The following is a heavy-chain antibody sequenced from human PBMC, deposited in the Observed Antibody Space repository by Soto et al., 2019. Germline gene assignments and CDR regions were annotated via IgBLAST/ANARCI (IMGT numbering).Heavy chain of an antibody. Sequence: QVQLQESGPGLVKPSGTLSLTCAVSSGSISSSNWWSWVRQPPGKGLEWIGEIYHSGSTNYNPSLKSGVTISVDKSKNQFALKLSSVTAADTVVYYCARGRGGLTTVTTRWFDPWGQGTLVTVSS. CDR3: ARGRGGLTTVTTRWFDP. CDR2: IYHSGST. D-gene: IGHD4-17*01. V-gene: IGHV4-4*02. CDR1: SGSISSSNW. J-gene: IGHJ5*02.